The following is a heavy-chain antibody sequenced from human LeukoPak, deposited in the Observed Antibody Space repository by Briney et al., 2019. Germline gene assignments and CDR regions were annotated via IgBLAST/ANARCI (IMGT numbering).Heavy chain of an antibody. J-gene: IGHJ4*02. V-gene: IGHV1-18*01. CDR1: GYTFTSYG. D-gene: IGHD4-17*01. CDR3: ARDVLGTNGDYGRGAPYY. CDR2: ISAYNGNT. Sequence: ASVKVSCKASGYTFTSYGISWVRQAPGQGLEWMGWISAYNGNTNYAQKLQGRVTMTTDTSTSTAYMELRSLRSDDTAVYYCARDVLGTNGDYGRGAPYYWGQGTLVTVSS.